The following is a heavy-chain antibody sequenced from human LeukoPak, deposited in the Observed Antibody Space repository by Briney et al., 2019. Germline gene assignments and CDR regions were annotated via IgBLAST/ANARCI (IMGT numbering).Heavy chain of an antibody. CDR3: ARDSRQWVEQLPYGWFDP. V-gene: IGHV3-21*06. D-gene: IGHD1-26*01. CDR1: GFTFSAYS. J-gene: IGHJ5*02. CDR2: ISSSATYI. Sequence: GGSLRLSCAASGFTFSAYSMNWVRQPPGKGLEWVSYISSSATYIYYADSVKGRFTISRDNAKNSLSLQMDSLRAEDTAVYYCARDSRQWVEQLPYGWFDPWGQGTLVPVSP.